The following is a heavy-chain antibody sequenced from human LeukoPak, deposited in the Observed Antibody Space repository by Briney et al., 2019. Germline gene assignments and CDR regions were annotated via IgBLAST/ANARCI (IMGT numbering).Heavy chain of an antibody. Sequence: ASVKVSCKVSGYTLTELSMHWVRQAPGKGLEWMGGFDPEDGETINAQKFQGRVTMTEDTSTDTAYMELSSLRSEDTAVYYCARVPSGIAVAGDDAFDIWGQGTMVTVSS. CDR1: GYTLTELS. CDR2: FDPEDGET. D-gene: IGHD6-19*01. CDR3: ARVPSGIAVAGDDAFDI. J-gene: IGHJ3*02. V-gene: IGHV1-24*01.